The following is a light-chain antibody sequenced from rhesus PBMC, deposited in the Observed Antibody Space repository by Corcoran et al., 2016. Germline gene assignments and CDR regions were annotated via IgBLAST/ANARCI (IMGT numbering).Light chain of an antibody. Sequence: DIQMTQSPSSLSASVGDTVTITCRASHGISSYLNWFQQKPGKAPKLLIYDAVSLESGVPSRFSGSGSWTDFTLTISSLQPEDFAAYYCLQHNSYPLTFGGGTKVEIK. CDR2: DAV. J-gene: IGKJ4*01. V-gene: IGKV1-28*03. CDR3: LQHNSYPLT. CDR1: HGISSY.